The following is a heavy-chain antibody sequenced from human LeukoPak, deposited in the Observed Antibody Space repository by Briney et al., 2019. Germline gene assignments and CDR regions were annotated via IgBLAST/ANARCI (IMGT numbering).Heavy chain of an antibody. V-gene: IGHV1-18*01. J-gene: IGHJ4*02. CDR3: ARAGSWFGKFYYFDY. CDR2: ISAYNGNT. Sequence: GASVKVSCKASGYTFTSCGISWVRQAPGQGLEWMGWISAYNGNTNYAQKLQGRVTMTTDTSTSTAYMELRSLRSDDTAVYYCARAGSWFGKFYYFDYWGQGTLVTVSS. D-gene: IGHD3-10*01. CDR1: GYTFTSCG.